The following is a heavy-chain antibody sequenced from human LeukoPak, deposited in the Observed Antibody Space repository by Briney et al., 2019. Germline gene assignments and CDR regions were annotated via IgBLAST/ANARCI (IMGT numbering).Heavy chain of an antibody. CDR1: GFTFSSYS. CDR3: ARRALNYDAFDI. CDR2: ISSGSSTI. V-gene: IGHV3-48*02. J-gene: IGHJ3*02. D-gene: IGHD1-7*01. Sequence: GGSLRLSCAASGFTFSSYSMNWVRQAPGKGLEWVSYISSGSSTIYYADSVKGRFTISRDNAKNSLCLQMNSLRDEDTAVYYCARRALNYDAFDIWGQGTMVTVSS.